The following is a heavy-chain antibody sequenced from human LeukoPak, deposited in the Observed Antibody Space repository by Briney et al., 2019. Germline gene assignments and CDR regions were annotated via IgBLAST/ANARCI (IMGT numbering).Heavy chain of an antibody. Sequence: ASVKVSCKASGGTFSSYAISWVRQAPGQGLECMGGIIPIFGTANYAQKFQGRVTITADKSTSTAYMELSSLRSEDTAVYYCARANDILTGWNYYYGMDVWGKGTTVTVSS. CDR2: IIPIFGTA. CDR3: ARANDILTGWNYYYGMDV. CDR1: GGTFSSYA. V-gene: IGHV1-69*06. D-gene: IGHD3-9*01. J-gene: IGHJ6*04.